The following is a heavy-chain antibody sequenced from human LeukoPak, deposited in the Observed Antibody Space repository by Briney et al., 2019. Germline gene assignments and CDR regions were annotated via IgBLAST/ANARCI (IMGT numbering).Heavy chain of an antibody. CDR1: GYTFTSYG. V-gene: IGHV1-18*01. J-gene: IGHJ6*03. CDR3: ARNPVNHIAAAGKNNYYCYYMDV. D-gene: IGHD6-13*01. CDR2: ISAYNGNT. Sequence: ASVKVSCKASGYTFTSYGISWVRQAPGQGLEWMGWISAYNGNTNYAQKLQGRVTMTTDTSTSTAYMELRSLRSDDTAVYYCARNPVNHIAAAGKNNYYCYYMDVWGKGTTVTISS.